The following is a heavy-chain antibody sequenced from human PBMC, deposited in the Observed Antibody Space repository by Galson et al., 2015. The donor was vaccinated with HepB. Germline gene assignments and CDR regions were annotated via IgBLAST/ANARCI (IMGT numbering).Heavy chain of an antibody. J-gene: IGHJ6*02. Sequence: SVKVSCKASGYTFTSYAMNWVRQAPGQGLEWMGWINTNTGNPTYAQGFTGRFVFSLDTSVSTAYLQISSLKAEDTAVYYCARAPPTGIAAAGGPSYYYGMDVWGQGTTVTASS. V-gene: IGHV7-4-1*02. D-gene: IGHD6-13*01. CDR2: INTNTGNP. CDR1: GYTFTSYA. CDR3: ARAPPTGIAAAGGPSYYYGMDV.